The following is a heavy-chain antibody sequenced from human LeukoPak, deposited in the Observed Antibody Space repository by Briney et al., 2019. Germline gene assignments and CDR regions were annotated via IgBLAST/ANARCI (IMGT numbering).Heavy chain of an antibody. D-gene: IGHD2-15*01. J-gene: IGHJ4*02. CDR3: ARDRVYCSGGSCYSLRRYFDY. CDR1: SGSISGSDYY. V-gene: IGHV4-31*03. CDR2: IYYSGST. Sequence: SETLSLTCTVSSGSISGSDYYWCWIRQHPGKGLEWIGYIYYSGSTYYNPSLKSRVTISVDTSKNQFSLKLSSVTAADTAVYYCARDRVYCSGGSCYSLRRYFDYWGQGTLVTVSS.